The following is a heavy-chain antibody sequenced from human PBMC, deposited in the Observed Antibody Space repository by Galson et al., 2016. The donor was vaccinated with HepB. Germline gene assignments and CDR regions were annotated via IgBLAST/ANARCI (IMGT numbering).Heavy chain of an antibody. D-gene: IGHD6-19*01. J-gene: IGHJ3*01. V-gene: IGHV3-21*04. Sequence: SLRLSCADSGFTFSSDSMNWVRQAPGKGLEWISSISRSSSLIYYADSVTGRFTISRDNAKRSLYLQMNSLRAEDTAVYYCARDLDVEESSGWYDAFDLRGQGTMVTVSS. CDR3: ARDLDVEESSGWYDAFDL. CDR2: ISRSSSLI. CDR1: GFTFSSDS.